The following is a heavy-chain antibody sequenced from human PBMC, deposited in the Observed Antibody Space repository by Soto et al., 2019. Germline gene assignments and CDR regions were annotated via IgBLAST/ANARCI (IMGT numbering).Heavy chain of an antibody. CDR1: GFRFSDHY. J-gene: IGHJ6*02. D-gene: IGHD3-10*01. V-gene: IGHV3-11*01. CDR2: ISGGGTTM. Sequence: PGGSLRLSCAASGFRFSDHYMTWIRQAPGKGLEWVSKISGGGTTMYYADSVKGRFTVSRDNAKNSLYLQMNSLRAEDTAVYYCAGDPYYYGSAFWGQGTTVTVSS. CDR3: AGDPYYYGSAF.